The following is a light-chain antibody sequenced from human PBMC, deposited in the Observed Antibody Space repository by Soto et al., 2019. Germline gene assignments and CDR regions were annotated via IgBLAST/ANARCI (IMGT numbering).Light chain of an antibody. J-gene: IGLJ1*01. CDR2: DVS. V-gene: IGLV2-11*01. CDR3: CSYAGSYFYV. CDR1: SSNVGDYNY. Sequence: QSVLTQPPSVSGSPGQSVTISCTGTSSNVGDYNYVSWYQQHPGKAPKLIIYDVSERPSGVPHRFSGSKSGNTASLTISGLQAEDEADYYCCSYAGSYFYVFGTGTKLTVL.